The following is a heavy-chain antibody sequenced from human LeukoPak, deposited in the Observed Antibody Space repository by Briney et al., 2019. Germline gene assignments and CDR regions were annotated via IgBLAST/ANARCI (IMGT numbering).Heavy chain of an antibody. CDR2: ISGSGGST. D-gene: IGHD3-3*01. CDR1: GFTFSSYA. Sequence: GGSLRLSCAASGFTFSSYAMSWIRQPPGKGLEWVSAISGSGGSTYYADSVKGRFTISSANSKNTLYLQMNSLRAEDTTVYYCAKVGFLEWLLGAYDYWGQGTLVTVSS. CDR3: AKVGFLEWLLGAYDY. V-gene: IGHV3-23*01. J-gene: IGHJ4*02.